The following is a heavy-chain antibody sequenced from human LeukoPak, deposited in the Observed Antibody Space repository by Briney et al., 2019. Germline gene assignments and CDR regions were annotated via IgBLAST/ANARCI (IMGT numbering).Heavy chain of an antibody. V-gene: IGHV4-59*08. CDR1: GGSISSYY. J-gene: IGHJ6*02. Sequence: PSETLSLTCTVSGGSISSYYWSWIRQPPGKGLEWIGYIYYNGRTTYNPSLSSRVTISVDMSKNQFSLKLSSVSAADTAIYYCARHGGTVAVNDAFDVWGQGTTVTVSS. D-gene: IGHD1-1*01. CDR3: ARHGGTVAVNDAFDV. CDR2: IYYNGRT.